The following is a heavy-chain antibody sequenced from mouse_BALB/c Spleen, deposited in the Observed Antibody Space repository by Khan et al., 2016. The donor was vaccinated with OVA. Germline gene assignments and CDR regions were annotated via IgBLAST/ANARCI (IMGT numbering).Heavy chain of an antibody. CDR3: AKFTPDYYSMDY. Sequence: VQLQQSGPGLVAPSQSLSITCTASGFSLTSYGVSWVRQSPGKGLEWLGVIWGDGSTNYHSTLISRLIISKDNSKSQVFLKLTGLQTDDTATYYCAKFTPDYYSMDYWGQGTSVTVSS. D-gene: IGHD1-1*01. J-gene: IGHJ4*01. CDR2: IWGDGST. CDR1: GFSLTSYG. V-gene: IGHV2-3*01.